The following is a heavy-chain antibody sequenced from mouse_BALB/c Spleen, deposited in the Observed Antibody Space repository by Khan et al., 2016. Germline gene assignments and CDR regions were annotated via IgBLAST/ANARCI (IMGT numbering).Heavy chain of an antibody. CDR3: ARRSTMIYYYAMDY. J-gene: IGHJ4*01. D-gene: IGHD2-4*01. V-gene: IGHV9-3-1*01. CDR1: GYTFTNFG. CDR2: INTYTGDP. Sequence: QIQLVQSGPELKKPGETVKISCKASGYTFTNFGMNWVKQAPGKGLEWMGWINTYTGDPTYADDFKGRFAFSLEASAGIAYLQINNLKNEDTATYFCARRSTMIYYYAMDYWGQGTSVTVSS.